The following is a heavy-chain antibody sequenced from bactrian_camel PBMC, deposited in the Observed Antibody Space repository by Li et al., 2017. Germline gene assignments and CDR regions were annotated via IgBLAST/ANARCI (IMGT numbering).Heavy chain of an antibody. Sequence: HVQLVESGEDSVQAGGSLKLSCVVSGYTIRSLCMAWLRQYPGKQREVILSIDKAGRTSYSEFVKGRFTISKDNSKNTAYLQMNSLKPEDTAMYYCAADPPSPCGSWTLMGQGTQVTVS. D-gene: IGHD6*01. CDR2: IDKAGRT. V-gene: IGHV3S53*01. J-gene: IGHJ4*01. CDR1: GYTIRSLC.